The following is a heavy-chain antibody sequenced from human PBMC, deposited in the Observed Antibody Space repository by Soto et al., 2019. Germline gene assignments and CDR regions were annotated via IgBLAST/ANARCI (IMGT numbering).Heavy chain of an antibody. Sequence: QLQLVQSGAEVREPGSSVKVSCKASGGTFSSYTVIWVRQAPGQGLEWMGGITPTLNIAKYAEKFQGRVTITADESKSPVQMHLSSLRSEATAFYFWERRYYSGNNPSSSDYWGQGTLVAVSS. CDR3: ERRYYSGNNPSSSDY. J-gene: IGHJ4*02. D-gene: IGHD1-26*01. CDR1: GGTFSSYT. CDR2: ITPTLNIA. V-gene: IGHV1-69*01.